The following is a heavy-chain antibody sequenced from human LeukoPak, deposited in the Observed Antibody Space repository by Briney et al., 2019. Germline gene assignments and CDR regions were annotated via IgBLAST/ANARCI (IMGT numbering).Heavy chain of an antibody. D-gene: IGHD3-3*01. CDR2: INPNSGGT. V-gene: IGHV1-2*02. CDR3: ARSLAKLRFLEWLSSKGYYYYGMDV. CDR1: GYTLTGYY. J-gene: IGHJ6*02. Sequence: ASVKVSCKASGYTLTGYYMHWVRQAPGQGLEWMGWINPNSGGTNYAQKFQGRVTMTRDTSISTAYMELSRLRSDDTAVYYCARSLAKLRFLEWLSSKGYYYYGMDVWGQGTTVTVSS.